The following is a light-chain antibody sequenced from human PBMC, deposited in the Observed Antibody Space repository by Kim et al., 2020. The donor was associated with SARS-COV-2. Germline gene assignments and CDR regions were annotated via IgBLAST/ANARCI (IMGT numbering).Light chain of an antibody. Sequence: QSALTQPASVSGSPGQSITISCTGTSSDVGGYNYVSWYQQHPGKAPKLMIYYVSNRPSGVSNRFSGSKSGNTASLTISGLQAEDEADYYCSSYTSSSTLGVFGGGTQLTVL. CDR1: SSDVGGYNY. V-gene: IGLV2-14*03. J-gene: IGLJ2*01. CDR2: YVS. CDR3: SSYTSSSTLGV.